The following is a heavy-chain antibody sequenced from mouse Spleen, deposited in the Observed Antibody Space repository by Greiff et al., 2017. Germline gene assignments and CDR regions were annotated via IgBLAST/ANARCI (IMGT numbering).Heavy chain of an antibody. CDR3: ARDDYDEGSAMDY. CDR2: ISTYYGDA. V-gene: IGHV1S137*01. D-gene: IGHD2-4*01. J-gene: IGHJ4*01. CDR1: GYTFTDYA. Sequence: QVQLQQSGAELVRPGVSVKISCKGSGYTFTDYAMHWVKQSHAKSLEWIGVISTYYGDASYNQKFKGKATMTVDKSSSTAYMELARLTSEDSAIYYCARDDYDEGSAMDYWGQGTSVTVSS.